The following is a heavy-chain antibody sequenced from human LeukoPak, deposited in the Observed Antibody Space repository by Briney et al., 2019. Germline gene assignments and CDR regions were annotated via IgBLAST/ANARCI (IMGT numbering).Heavy chain of an antibody. CDR1: GYSFTSYW. Sequence: GESLKISCKGSGYSFTSYWIAWVRQMPGKGLEWMGIIYPGDSDTRYSPSFQGHVTISADKSISTAYLQWSSLKASDTAMYYCARQSFWSGSVMGDYYYYMDVWGKGTTVTVSS. CDR3: ARQSFWSGSVMGDYYYYMDV. CDR2: IYPGDSDT. D-gene: IGHD3-3*01. J-gene: IGHJ6*03. V-gene: IGHV5-51*01.